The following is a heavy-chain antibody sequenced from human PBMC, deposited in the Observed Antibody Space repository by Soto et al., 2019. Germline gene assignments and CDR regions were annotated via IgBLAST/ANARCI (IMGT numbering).Heavy chain of an antibody. CDR2: IGTAGDT. CDR3: ARSQYSWDYYYGMDV. V-gene: IGHV3-13*01. J-gene: IGHJ6*02. Sequence: GGSLRLSCAASGFTFSSYDIHWVPQATGKGLEWVSAIGTAGDTYYPGSVKGRFTISRENAKNSLYLQMNSLRAEDTAVYYCARSQYSWDYYYGMDVWGQGTTVTVSS. CDR1: GFTFSSYD. D-gene: IGHD2-15*01.